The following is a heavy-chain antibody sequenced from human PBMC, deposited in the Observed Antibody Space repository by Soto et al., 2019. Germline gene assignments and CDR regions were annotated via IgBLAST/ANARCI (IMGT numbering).Heavy chain of an antibody. CDR2: ISAYNGNT. J-gene: IGHJ3*02. CDR1: GYTFTSYG. CDR3: ARAGYNWNYDGAFDI. D-gene: IGHD1-7*01. Sequence: GASVKVSCKASGYTFTSYGISWVRQAPGQGLEWMGWISAYNGNTNYAQKPQGRVTMTTDTSTSTAYMELRSLRSDDTAVYYCARAGYNWNYDGAFDIWGQGTMVTVSS. V-gene: IGHV1-18*01.